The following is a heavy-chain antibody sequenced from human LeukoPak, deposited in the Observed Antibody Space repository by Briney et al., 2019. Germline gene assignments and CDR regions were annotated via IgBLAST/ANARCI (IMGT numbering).Heavy chain of an antibody. J-gene: IGHJ4*02. CDR3: AKDLCSGGSRYEYYFDY. V-gene: IGHV3-30*18. CDR2: ISYDGSNK. CDR1: GFTFSSYG. D-gene: IGHD2-15*01. Sequence: GGSLRLSCAASGFTFSSYGMHWVRQAPGKGLEWVAVISYDGSNKYYADSVKGRFTISRDNSKNTLYLQMNSLRAEDTAVYYCAKDLCSGGSRYEYYFDYWGQGTLVTVSS.